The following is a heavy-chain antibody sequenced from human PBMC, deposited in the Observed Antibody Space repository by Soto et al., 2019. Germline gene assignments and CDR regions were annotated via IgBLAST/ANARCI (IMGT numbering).Heavy chain of an antibody. V-gene: IGHV1-18*01. CDR1: GYSFTRYG. J-gene: IGHJ6*01. Sequence: QVQLVQSGAEVKNPGASVKVSCKASGYSFTRYGIGWARQAPGQGLEWMGWINAYNGNTNYAQNLQGRLTLTTDTSTTIAYMELRSLRSNDTAIYYCAMVDVYVTPSPQDVW. CDR2: INAYNGNT. D-gene: IGHD3-16*01. CDR3: AMVDVYVTPSPQDV.